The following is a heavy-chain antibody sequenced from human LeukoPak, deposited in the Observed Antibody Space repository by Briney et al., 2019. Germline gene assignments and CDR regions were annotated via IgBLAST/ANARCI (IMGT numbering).Heavy chain of an antibody. Sequence: SQTLSLTCAISGDSVSTNSASWNWIRQSPSRGLGWLGRTYYRSKWFYDFAVSVKSRVTIIPDTSKNQFSLQLNSVTPDDTAVYYCTRQHCSSTSCYSYNWFDPWGQGTLSPSPQ. CDR3: TRQHCSSTSCYSYNWFDP. CDR1: GDSVSTNSAS. D-gene: IGHD2-2*01. V-gene: IGHV6-1*01. J-gene: IGHJ5*02. CDR2: TYYRSKWFY.